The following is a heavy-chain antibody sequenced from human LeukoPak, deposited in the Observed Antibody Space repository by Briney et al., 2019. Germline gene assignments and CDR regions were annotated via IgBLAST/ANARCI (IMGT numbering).Heavy chain of an antibody. CDR1: GYTFTSYG. Sequence: ASVKVSCKASGYTFTSYGISWVRQAPGQGLEWMGWISAYNGNTNYAQKLQGRVTTTTDTSTSTAHMELRSLRSDDTAVYYCARDLLVGSGWAYDAFDIWGQGTMVTVSS. J-gene: IGHJ3*02. CDR3: ARDLLVGSGWAYDAFDI. CDR2: ISAYNGNT. V-gene: IGHV1-18*04. D-gene: IGHD6-19*01.